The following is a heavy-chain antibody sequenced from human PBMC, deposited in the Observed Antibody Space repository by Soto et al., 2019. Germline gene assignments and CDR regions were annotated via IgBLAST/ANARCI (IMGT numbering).Heavy chain of an antibody. V-gene: IGHV1-3*01. J-gene: IGHJ5*02. CDR2: INAGNGNT. Sequence: QVQLVQSGAEVKKPGASVKVSCKASGYTFTSYAMHWVRQAPGQRLEWMGWINAGNGNTKYSQKFQGRVTITRDTSASTAYMELSSLRSEDTAVYYCARETVWLRSWFDTWGQGTLVTVSS. CDR3: ARETVWLRSWFDT. CDR1: GYTFTSYA. D-gene: IGHD5-12*01.